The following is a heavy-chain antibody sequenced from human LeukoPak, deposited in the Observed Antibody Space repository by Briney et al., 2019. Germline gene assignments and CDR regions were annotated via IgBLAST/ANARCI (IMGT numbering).Heavy chain of an antibody. Sequence: GGSLRLSCATSGFTLNSYVMHWVRQAPGKGLVWVAVILSDGNYKNKTDSVRGRLTISRDNSKNPLYLQMNSLRAEDTAVYYCLRDLNWSLDQWGQGTLVTVSS. CDR2: ILSDGNYK. CDR1: GFTLNSYV. J-gene: IGHJ4*02. D-gene: IGHD1-20*01. CDR3: LRDLNWSLDQ. V-gene: IGHV3-33*01.